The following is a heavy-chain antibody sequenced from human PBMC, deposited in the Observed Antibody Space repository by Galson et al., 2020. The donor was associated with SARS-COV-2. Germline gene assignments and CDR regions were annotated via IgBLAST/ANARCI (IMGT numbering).Heavy chain of an antibody. Sequence: GESLKISCAASGFTFSSYGMHWVRQAPGKGLEWVAVISYDGSNKYYADSVKGRFNISRDNSKNTLYLQMNSLSAEDTAVYYCAAKVDTAMAGFDYWGQGTLVTVSS. J-gene: IGHJ4*02. V-gene: IGHV3-30*03. CDR1: GFTFSSYG. CDR2: ISYDGSNK. D-gene: IGHD5-18*01. CDR3: AAKVDTAMAGFDY.